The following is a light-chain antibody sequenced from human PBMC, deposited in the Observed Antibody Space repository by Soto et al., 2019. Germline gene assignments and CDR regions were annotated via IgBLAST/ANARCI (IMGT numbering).Light chain of an antibody. V-gene: IGLV1-44*01. Sequence: QSVLTQPPSASGTPGQRVTISCSGSSSNIGSNTVNWYQQLPGTAPKLLIYSNNQRPSGVPARFSGSKSGTSASLAISGLQSEDEADYYCAAWDDSPNGYVFGTGTKLTVL. J-gene: IGLJ1*01. CDR2: SNN. CDR3: AAWDDSPNGYV. CDR1: SSNIGSNT.